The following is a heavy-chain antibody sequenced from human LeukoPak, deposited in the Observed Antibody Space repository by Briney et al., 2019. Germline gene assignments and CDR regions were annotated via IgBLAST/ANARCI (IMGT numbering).Heavy chain of an antibody. Sequence: PGGSLRLSCAVSGFSFSSQWMTWVRQAPGTGLEWVATINSDGSAKYLVDSVKGRFTIFRDNAKNLVYLQMSILRAEDTAVYYCADLGTSDCGQGTLVTVSS. J-gene: IGHJ4*02. D-gene: IGHD1-7*01. V-gene: IGHV3-7*01. CDR1: GFSFSSQW. CDR3: ADLGTSD. CDR2: INSDGSAK.